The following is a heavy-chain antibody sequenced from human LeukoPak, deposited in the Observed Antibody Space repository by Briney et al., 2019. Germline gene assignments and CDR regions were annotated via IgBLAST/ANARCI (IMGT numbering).Heavy chain of an antibody. V-gene: IGHV1-2*06. CDR3: ARDKYQLLEGGWFDP. J-gene: IGHJ5*02. CDR2: INPNSGGT. D-gene: IGHD2-2*01. CDR1: GYTFTGYY. Sequence: ASVKVSCKASGYTFTGYYMHWVRQAPGQGLEWMGRINPNSGGTNYAQKFQGGVTMTRDTSISTAYMELSRLRSDDTAVYYCARDKYQLLEGGWFDPWGQGTLVTVSS.